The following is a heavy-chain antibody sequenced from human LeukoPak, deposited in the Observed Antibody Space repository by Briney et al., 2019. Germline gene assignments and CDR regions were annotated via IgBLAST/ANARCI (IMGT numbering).Heavy chain of an antibody. V-gene: IGHV1-2*02. Sequence: ASVKVSCKASGYTFTGYYMHWVRQAPGQGLEWMGWINPNSGGTNYAQKFQGRVTMTRNTSISTAYMELSSLRSEDTAVYYCARGRQQLVQDWFDPWGQGTLVTVSS. CDR3: ARGRQQLVQDWFDP. D-gene: IGHD6-13*01. CDR1: GYTFTGYY. CDR2: INPNSGGT. J-gene: IGHJ5*02.